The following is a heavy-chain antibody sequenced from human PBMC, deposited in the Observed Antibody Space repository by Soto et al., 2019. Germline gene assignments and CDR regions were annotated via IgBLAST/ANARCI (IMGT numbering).Heavy chain of an antibody. D-gene: IGHD2-2*01. J-gene: IGHJ6*02. CDR3: ARGGLGSTSTYYYYGMDV. CDR2: ISSSGSTI. V-gene: IGHV3-48*03. Sequence: LRLSCAASGFTFSSYEMNWVRQAPGKGLEWVSYISSSGSTIYYADSVKGRYTISRDNAKNSLYLQMNSLRAEDTAVYYCARGGLGSTSTYYYYGMDVWGQGTTVTVSS. CDR1: GFTFSSYE.